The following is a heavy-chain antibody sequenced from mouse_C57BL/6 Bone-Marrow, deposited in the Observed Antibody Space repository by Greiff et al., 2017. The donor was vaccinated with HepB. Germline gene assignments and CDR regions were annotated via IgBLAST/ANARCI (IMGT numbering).Heavy chain of an antibody. D-gene: IGHD2-1*01. J-gene: IGHJ3*01. V-gene: IGHV1-63*01. Sequence: QVQLQQSGAELVRPGTSVKMSCKASGYTFTNYWIGWAKQRPGHGLEWIGDIYPGGGYTNYNEKFKGKATLPADKSSSTAYMQFSSLTSEDSAIYYCARGGIYYGIPFAYWGQGTLVTVSA. CDR2: IYPGGGYT. CDR1: GYTFTNYW. CDR3: ARGGIYYGIPFAY.